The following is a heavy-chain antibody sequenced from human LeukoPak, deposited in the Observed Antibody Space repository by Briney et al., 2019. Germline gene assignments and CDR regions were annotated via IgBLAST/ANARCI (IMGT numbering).Heavy chain of an antibody. J-gene: IGHJ4*02. CDR2: ISSSGSTI. V-gene: IGHV3-11*04. CDR1: GCTFSDYY. Sequence: GGSLRLSCAASGCTFSDYYMSWIRQAPRQGLEWVSYISSSGSTIYYADSVKGRFTTSRENAKNSLYLQMNSLRAEDTAVYYCARAFGGKYYYDSSGYYQDWGQGTLVTVSS. D-gene: IGHD3-22*01. CDR3: ARAFGGKYYYDSSGYYQD.